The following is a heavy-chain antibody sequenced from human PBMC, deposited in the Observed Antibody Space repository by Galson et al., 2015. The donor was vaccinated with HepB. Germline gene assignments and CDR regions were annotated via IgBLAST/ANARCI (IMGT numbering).Heavy chain of an antibody. Sequence: SLRLSCAASGFTFSSYDMHWVRQAPGKGLEWVAVISYDGSNKYYADSVKGRFTISRGNSKNTLYLQMNSLRAEDTAVYYCARLGYCSSTSCYLGYYYGMDVWGQGTTVTVSS. CDR2: ISYDGSNK. V-gene: IGHV3-30*03. J-gene: IGHJ6*02. D-gene: IGHD2-2*01. CDR1: GFTFSSYD. CDR3: ARLGYCSSTSCYLGYYYGMDV.